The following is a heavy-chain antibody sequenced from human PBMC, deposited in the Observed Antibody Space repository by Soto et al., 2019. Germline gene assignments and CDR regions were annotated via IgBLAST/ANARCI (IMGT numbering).Heavy chain of an antibody. Sequence: QVRLQESGPGLVKPSQTLSLTCTVSGGSISSGGYYWSWIRQHPGKGLEWIGYIYYSGSTYYNPSLKSRVTISVDTSKNQFSLKLSSVTAADTAVYYCARYVVVVAATHRSAFDIWGQGTMVTVSS. CDR1: GGSISSGGYY. V-gene: IGHV4-31*03. J-gene: IGHJ3*02. CDR2: IYYSGST. D-gene: IGHD2-15*01. CDR3: ARYVVVVAATHRSAFDI.